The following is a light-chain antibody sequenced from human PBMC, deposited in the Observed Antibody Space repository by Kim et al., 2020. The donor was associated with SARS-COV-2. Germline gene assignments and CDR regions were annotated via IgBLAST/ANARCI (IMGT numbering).Light chain of an antibody. CDR1: QGISNY. V-gene: IGKV1-17*03. Sequence: DIQMTQSPSAMSASVRDRVTITCRASQGISNYLAWFQQKPGKVPKRLIYVASSLQSGVPSRFSGSGSGTEFALTISSLQPEDFGTYYCLQHNDYPRTFGQGTKVDIK. CDR2: VAS. J-gene: IGKJ1*01. CDR3: LQHNDYPRT.